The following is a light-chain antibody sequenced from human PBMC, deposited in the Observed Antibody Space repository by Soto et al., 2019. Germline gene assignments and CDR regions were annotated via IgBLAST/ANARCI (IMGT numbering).Light chain of an antibody. J-gene: IGKJ1*01. CDR1: QSVKNN. CDR2: DTY. CDR3: QQYYSTPRT. Sequence: EIVMTQSPATLSVSPGERVTLSCRASQSVKNNLTWYQQKPGQAPRLLIYDTYTRATGIPARFSGSGSGTDFTLTISSLQAEDVAVYYCQQYYSTPRTFGQGTKVDI. V-gene: IGKV3-15*01.